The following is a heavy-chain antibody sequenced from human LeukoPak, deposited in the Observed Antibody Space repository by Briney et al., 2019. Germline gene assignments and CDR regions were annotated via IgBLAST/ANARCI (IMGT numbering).Heavy chain of an antibody. CDR3: AKVPDSVAGTPYFDY. D-gene: IGHD6-19*01. CDR2: ISGSGGST. CDR1: GFTLSSYA. J-gene: IGHJ4*02. Sequence: GGSLRLSCAASGFTLSSYAMSWVRQAPGKGLEWVSAISGSGGSTYYADSVKGRFTISRDNSKNTLYLQMNSLRAEDTAVYYCAKVPDSVAGTPYFDYWGQGTLVTVSS. V-gene: IGHV3-23*01.